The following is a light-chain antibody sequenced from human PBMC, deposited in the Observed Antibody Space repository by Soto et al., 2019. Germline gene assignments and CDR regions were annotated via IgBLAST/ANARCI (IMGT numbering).Light chain of an antibody. J-gene: IGKJ5*01. CDR1: QSLDNC. V-gene: IGKV1-5*01. CDR3: QQFSNYLPIT. CDR2: DVS. Sequence: IQMTQYTSTLSASIGDRVTITCRASQSLDNCLAWYQQKPGKAPKLLIYDVSSLESGVPSRFSGSGSGTDFTLTISSLQPEDFATYYCQQFSNYLPITFGQGTLLAVK.